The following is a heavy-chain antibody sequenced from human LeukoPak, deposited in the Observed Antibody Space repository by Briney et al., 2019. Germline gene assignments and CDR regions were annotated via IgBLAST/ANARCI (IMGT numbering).Heavy chain of an antibody. CDR1: GFTFSSYA. J-gene: IGHJ4*02. D-gene: IGHD2-2*02. CDR3: ARALYSFDY. Sequence: GGSLRLSCAASGFTFSSYAMHWVRQAPGKGLEWVAVISYDGSNKYYADSVKGRFTISRDNSKNTLYLQTNSLRAEDTAVYYCARALYSFDYWGQGTLVTVSS. V-gene: IGHV3-30-3*01. CDR2: ISYDGSNK.